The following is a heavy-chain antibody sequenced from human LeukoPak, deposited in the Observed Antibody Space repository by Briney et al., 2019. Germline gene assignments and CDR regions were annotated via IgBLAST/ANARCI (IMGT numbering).Heavy chain of an antibody. V-gene: IGHV3-11*01. D-gene: IGHD5-12*01. CDR3: ARGHRGYDVPNPSCVFDI. CDR2: TSSRGITA. CDR1: GFTFSDYY. Sequence: GGSLRLSCAASGFTFSDYYIMWLRQAPGKGLEWVSYTSSRGITAYYAHSVKGRFTISRDNARNSVYLQMNSLRAEDTAVYYCARGHRGYDVPNPSCVFDIWGQGTMVTVSS. J-gene: IGHJ3*02.